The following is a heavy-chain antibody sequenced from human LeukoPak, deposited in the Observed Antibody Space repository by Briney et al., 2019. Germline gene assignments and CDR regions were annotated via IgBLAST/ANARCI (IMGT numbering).Heavy chain of an antibody. CDR1: GFTFSSYW. Sequence: VQPGGSLRLSCAASGFTFSSYWMSWVRQAPETGLEWVANIKQDGSEKCYVDSVKGRFTISRDNAKNSLYLQMNSLRAEDTAVYYCARDFWVPFDYWGQGTLVTVSS. V-gene: IGHV3-7*01. CDR3: ARDFWVPFDY. CDR2: IKQDGSEK. D-gene: IGHD2-2*01. J-gene: IGHJ4*02.